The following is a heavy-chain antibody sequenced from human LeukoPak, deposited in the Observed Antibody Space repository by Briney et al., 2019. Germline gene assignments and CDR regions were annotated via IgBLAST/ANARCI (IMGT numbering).Heavy chain of an antibody. V-gene: IGHV1-69*05. CDR2: IIPIFGTA. CDR1: GGTFSNYA. CDR3: ARGSTDYYMDV. J-gene: IGHJ6*03. Sequence: SVKVSCKASGGTFSNYAISWVRQAPGQGLEWMGGIIPIFGTANYAQKLQDRVTLSMEESTSTAYMELSSLRSEDTAVYYCARGSTDYYMDVWGTGTTVTVSS.